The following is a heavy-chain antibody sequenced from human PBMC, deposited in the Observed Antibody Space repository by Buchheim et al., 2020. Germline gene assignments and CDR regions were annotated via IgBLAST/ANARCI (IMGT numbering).Heavy chain of an antibody. D-gene: IGHD2-15*01. CDR3: AKDHYYCRGGSCYPED. V-gene: IGHV3-30*18. CDR1: GFTFSSYG. Sequence: QVQLVESGGGVVQPGRSLRLSCAASGFTFSSYGMHWVRQAPGKGLEWVAVISYDGSNQYYADSVKGRFTISRDNSKNTLYLQMNSLRAEDTAVYYCAKDHYYCRGGSCYPEDWGQGTT. CDR2: ISYDGSNQ. J-gene: IGHJ6*02.